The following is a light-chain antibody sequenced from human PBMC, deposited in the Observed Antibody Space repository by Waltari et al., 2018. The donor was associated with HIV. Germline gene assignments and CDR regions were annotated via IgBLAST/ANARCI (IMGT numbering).Light chain of an antibody. CDR1: ALPKKY. CDR2: EDS. J-gene: IGLJ2*01. V-gene: IGLV3-10*01. Sequence: SYELTQPPSVSVSPGQTARITCSGDALPKKYAYWYQQTSGQAPVLVIYEDSKRPSGIPERFSGSSSGTMATLAISGAQVEDAADYYCYSTDSSGNHRVFGGGTKLTVL. CDR3: YSTDSSGNHRV.